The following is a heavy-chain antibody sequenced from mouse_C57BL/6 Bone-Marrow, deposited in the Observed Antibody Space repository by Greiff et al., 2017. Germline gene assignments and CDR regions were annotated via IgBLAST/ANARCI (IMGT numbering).Heavy chain of an antibody. CDR3: ARDYYGSSPPVAY. CDR2: ISSGSSTI. Sequence: EVKLMESGGGLVKPGGSLKLSCAASGFTFSDYGMHWVRQAPEKRLEWVAYISSGSSTIYYADTVKGRFTISRDNAKNTLFLQMTSLRSEDTAMYYCARDYYGSSPPVAYWGQGTLVTVSA. V-gene: IGHV5-17*01. D-gene: IGHD1-1*01. CDR1: GFTFSDYG. J-gene: IGHJ3*01.